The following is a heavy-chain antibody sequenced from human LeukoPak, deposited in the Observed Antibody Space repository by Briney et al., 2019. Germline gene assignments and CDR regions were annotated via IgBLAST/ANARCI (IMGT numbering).Heavy chain of an antibody. V-gene: IGHV3-23*01. D-gene: IGHD1-14*01. CDR1: GFTFSRYW. J-gene: IGHJ3*01. CDR3: AKDRLTLSAFDV. CDR2: ISGSGGST. Sequence: GGSLRLSCAASGFTFSRYWMSWVRQAPGKGLEWVSAISGSGGSTYYADSVKGRFTISRDNSKNTLYLQMNSLRAEDTAVYYCAKDRLTLSAFDVWGQGTMVTVSS.